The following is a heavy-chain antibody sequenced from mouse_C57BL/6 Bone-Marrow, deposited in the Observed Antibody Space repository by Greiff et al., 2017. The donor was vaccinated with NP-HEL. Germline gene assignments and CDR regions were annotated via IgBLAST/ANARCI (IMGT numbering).Heavy chain of an antibody. Sequence: QVQLKQPGAELVKPGASVKLSCKASGYTFTSYWMHWVKQRPGRGLEWIGRIDPNSGGTKYNEKFKSKATLTVDKPSSTAYMQLSSLTSEDSAVYYCAREEGYGHWYFDVWGTGTTVTVSS. CDR1: GYTFTSYW. J-gene: IGHJ1*03. CDR3: AREEGYGHWYFDV. D-gene: IGHD1-1*02. V-gene: IGHV1-72*01. CDR2: IDPNSGGT.